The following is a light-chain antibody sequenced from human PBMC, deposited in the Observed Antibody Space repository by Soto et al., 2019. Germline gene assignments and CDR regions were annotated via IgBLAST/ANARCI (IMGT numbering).Light chain of an antibody. CDR2: GTF. J-gene: IGKJ1*01. Sequence: EVVLTQSPVTLSLSPGDRATLSCRASQSISSSYLAWYQQKPGQAPRLLIYGTFNRATGIPDRFSGDGSGTDFTLTINRLEPEDFAVYFCQQWGLSPRTFGQWTKVEV. CDR1: QSISSSY. V-gene: IGKV3-20*01. CDR3: QQWGLSPRT.